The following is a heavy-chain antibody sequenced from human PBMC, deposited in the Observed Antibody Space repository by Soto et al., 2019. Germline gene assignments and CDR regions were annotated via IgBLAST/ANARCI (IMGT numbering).Heavy chain of an antibody. V-gene: IGHV3-33*01. J-gene: IGHJ4*02. Sequence: QVQLVESGGGVVQPGRSLRLSCAASGFTFSSYGMHWVRQAPGKGLEWVAVIWYDGSNKYYADSVKGRFTISRDNSKNALYLQMIGLRAEDTAVYYCARTSTTGYYFDYWGQGTLVTVSS. D-gene: IGHD1-1*01. CDR2: IWYDGSNK. CDR3: ARTSTTGYYFDY. CDR1: GFTFSSYG.